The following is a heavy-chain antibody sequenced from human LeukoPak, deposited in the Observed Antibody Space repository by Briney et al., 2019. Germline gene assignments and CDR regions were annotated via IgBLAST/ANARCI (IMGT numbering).Heavy chain of an antibody. Sequence: GGSLRLSCAASGFTFSYYWMHWVRQAPGKGLVWVSRISDDGSRTTYADSVKGRFAISRDNAKNTLYLQMNSLRAEDTAVYYCARDDGFYSDSSFHDYWGQGTLVTVSS. V-gene: IGHV3-74*01. J-gene: IGHJ4*02. D-gene: IGHD5/OR15-5a*01. CDR2: ISDDGSRT. CDR1: GFTFSYYW. CDR3: ARDDGFYSDSSFHDY.